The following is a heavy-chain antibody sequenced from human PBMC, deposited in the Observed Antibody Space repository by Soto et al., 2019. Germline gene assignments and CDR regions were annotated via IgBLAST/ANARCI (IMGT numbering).Heavy chain of an antibody. J-gene: IGHJ4*02. CDR2: ISAYNGNT. CDR1: GYTFTSYG. CDR3: ARDSRITMIVVVDGIXY. Sequence: ASVKVSCKASGYTFTSYGISWVRQAPGQGLEWMGWISAYNGNTNYAQKLQGRVTMTTDTSTSTAYMELRSLRSDDTAVYYCARDSRITMIVVVDGIXYWGQGTLVTVSS. V-gene: IGHV1-18*01. D-gene: IGHD3-22*01.